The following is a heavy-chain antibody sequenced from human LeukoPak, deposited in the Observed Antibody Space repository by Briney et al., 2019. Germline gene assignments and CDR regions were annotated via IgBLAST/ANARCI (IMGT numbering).Heavy chain of an antibody. CDR3: ARDLAMIVVWGAKRDAFDI. V-gene: IGHV1-2*02. Sequence: ASVKVSCKASGYTFTGYYIHWVRQAPGQGLEWMGWINPNSGGTNYAQKFQGRVTMTRDTSISTAYMELSRLRSDDTAVYYCARDLAMIVVWGAKRDAFDIWGQGTMVTVSS. D-gene: IGHD3-22*01. J-gene: IGHJ3*02. CDR1: GYTFTGYY. CDR2: INPNSGGT.